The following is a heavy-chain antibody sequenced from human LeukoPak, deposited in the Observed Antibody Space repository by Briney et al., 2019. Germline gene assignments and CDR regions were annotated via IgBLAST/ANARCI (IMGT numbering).Heavy chain of an antibody. CDR2: IYTSGSN. CDR3: ARNLSNPICNWFDP. CDR1: GGSISSYY. D-gene: IGHD4-11*01. Sequence: SETLSLTCTVSGGSISSYYWSWIRQPAGKGLEWIGRIYTSGSNNYNPSLESRVIMSVDTSKNQFSLKLSSVTAADTAVYYCARNLSNPICNWFDPWGQGTLVTVAS. J-gene: IGHJ5*02. V-gene: IGHV4-4*07.